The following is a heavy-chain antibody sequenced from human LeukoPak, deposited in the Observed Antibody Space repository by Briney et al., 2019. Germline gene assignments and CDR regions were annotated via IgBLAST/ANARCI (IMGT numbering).Heavy chain of an antibody. CDR1: GGSISSSNYY. V-gene: IGHV4-39*01. CDR2: IYYSGIT. J-gene: IGHJ4*02. CDR3: ARLLIYCSSTSCHFDY. D-gene: IGHD2-2*01. Sequence: SETLSLTCTVSGGSISSSNYYWGWIRQPPGKGLEWIGSIYYSGITYYNPSLKSRVTISVEASNNQFSLKLSSVTAADTAMYYCARLLIYCSSTSCHFDYWGQGTLVTVSS.